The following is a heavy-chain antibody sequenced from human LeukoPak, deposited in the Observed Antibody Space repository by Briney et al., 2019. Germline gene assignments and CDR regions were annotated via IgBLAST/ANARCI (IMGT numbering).Heavy chain of an antibody. V-gene: IGHV3-7*04. CDR2: IKEDGSEK. CDR3: ARAQFGGWYGLAFDS. J-gene: IGHJ4*02. CDR1: GFIFTNFF. D-gene: IGHD6-19*01. Sequence: GGSLRLSCAASGFIFTNFFMGWVRQAPGKGLEWVGNIKEDGSEKYYVDSVRGRFTISRDNAKNSLYLQMASLRTEDTAVYYCARAQFGGWYGLAFDSWGQGILVTVSS.